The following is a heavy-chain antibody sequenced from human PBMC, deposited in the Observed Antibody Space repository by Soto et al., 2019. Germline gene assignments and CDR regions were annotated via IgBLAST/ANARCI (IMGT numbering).Heavy chain of an antibody. CDR3: AHTWGLPFDY. CDR1: GFSLRTTGVG. V-gene: IGHV2-5*01. Sequence: QITLKESGPTLVEPTQTLTLTCTYSGFSLRTTGVGVGWIRQPPGKALEWLGIIYWNDDKRYSPSLKNRFTRTCHISKSQVVLTMTNIDPVDTATYYCAHTWGLPFDYWGQGTLVIVSS. CDR2: IYWNDDK. J-gene: IGHJ4*02. D-gene: IGHD3-16*01.